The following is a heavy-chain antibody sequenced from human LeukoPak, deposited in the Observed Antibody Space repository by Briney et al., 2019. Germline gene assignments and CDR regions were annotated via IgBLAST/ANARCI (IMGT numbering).Heavy chain of an antibody. CDR1: GLTFTSWA. D-gene: IGHD2-21*01. Sequence: GGSLRLSCAATGLTFTSWAVSWVRLAPGKGLEWISGISGDGVHTYYVDSVKGRFTISRDNARNALYLQMNSLRPEDTALYFCSEHILVHWGQGTLVTVST. V-gene: IGHV3-23*01. J-gene: IGHJ1*01. CDR2: ISGDGVHT. CDR3: SEHILVH.